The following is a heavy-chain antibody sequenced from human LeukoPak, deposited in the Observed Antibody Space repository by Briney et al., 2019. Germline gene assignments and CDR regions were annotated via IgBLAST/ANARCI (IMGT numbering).Heavy chain of an antibody. J-gene: IGHJ4*02. V-gene: IGHV4-30-4*01. D-gene: IGHD6-19*01. Sequence: TLSLTCTVSGGSISSGDYYWSWIRQPPGKGLEWIGYIYYSGSTYYNPSLKSRVTISVDTSKNQFSLKLSSVTAADTAVYYCVRENYSSGWYGIIDYWGQGTLVTVSS. CDR2: IYYSGST. CDR1: GGSISSGDYY. CDR3: VRENYSSGWYGIIDY.